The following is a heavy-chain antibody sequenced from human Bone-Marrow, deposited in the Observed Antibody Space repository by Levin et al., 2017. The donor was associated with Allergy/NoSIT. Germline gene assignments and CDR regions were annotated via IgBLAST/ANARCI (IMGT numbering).Heavy chain of an antibody. CDR3: ARCFRGGLGCHGDLDI. Sequence: GESLKISCKGSGYSFDNYYFAWVRQMPGKGLEWMGIIHPGDSDAAYSPSFQGQVTISADKSISTAYLQWSSLKASDTAIYYCARCFRGGLGCHGDLDIWGQGTMVTVSS. V-gene: IGHV5-51*01. J-gene: IGHJ3*02. CDR2: IHPGDSDA. CDR1: GYSFDNYY. D-gene: IGHD3/OR15-3a*01.